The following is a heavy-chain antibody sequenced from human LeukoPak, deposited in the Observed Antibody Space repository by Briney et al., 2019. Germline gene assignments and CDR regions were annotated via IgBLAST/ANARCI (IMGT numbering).Heavy chain of an antibody. CDR1: GFTFSSYA. D-gene: IGHD1-26*01. CDR3: AKDLSIGIVGYHARDFAFDY. CDR2: ISYDGSNN. Sequence: PGGSLRLSCAASGFTFSSYALHWVRQAPGKGLEWVAVISYDGSNNYYADSLKGRFTISRDNSKNTLYLQMNSLRVEDTAVYYCAKDLSIGIVGYHARDFAFDYWGQGTLVTVSS. J-gene: IGHJ4*02. V-gene: IGHV3-30*04.